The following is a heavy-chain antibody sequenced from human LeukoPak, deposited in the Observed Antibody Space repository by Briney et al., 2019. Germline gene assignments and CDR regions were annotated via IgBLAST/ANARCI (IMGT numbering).Heavy chain of an antibody. CDR2: IKQDGSEN. CDR1: GFTFSSYC. V-gene: IGHV3-7*01. D-gene: IGHD1-1*01. J-gene: IGHJ4*02. Sequence: QSGGSLRLSCAASGFTFSSYCMSWVRQAPGKGLEWVANIKQDGSENYYVDSVNGGFTISSDNAKNSLHLQMNSPTAEATALYYCTRGGDKLERRGTLFNFDSRGQRALVTVSS. CDR3: TRGGDKLERRGTLFNFDS.